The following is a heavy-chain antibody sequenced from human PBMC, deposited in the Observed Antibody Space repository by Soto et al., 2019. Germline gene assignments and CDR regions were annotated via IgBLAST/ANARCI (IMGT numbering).Heavy chain of an antibody. CDR2: MNPNSGNT. Sequence: ASVKVSCKASEYTFTSYDINWVRQATGQGLEWMGWMNPNSGNTGHAQKFQGRVTMTRNTSISTAYMELSSLRSEDTAVYYCARGKVDYFDYWGQGTLVTVSS. V-gene: IGHV1-8*01. CDR1: EYTFTSYD. J-gene: IGHJ4*02. CDR3: ARGKVDYFDY. D-gene: IGHD1-26*01.